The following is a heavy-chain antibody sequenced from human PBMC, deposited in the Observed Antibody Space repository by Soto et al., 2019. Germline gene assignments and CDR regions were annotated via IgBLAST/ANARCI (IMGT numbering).Heavy chain of an antibody. CDR2: KKQDGSEE. Sequence: GGSLRLSCGASGFSISRYWMTWVRQAPGKGLEWVADKKQDGSEEYYVDSVKGRFTVSRDNARNSLFLQMNSLRAEDTALYYCARVARGSGSYAAFVYFDSWGPGTLVTVSS. D-gene: IGHD3-10*01. V-gene: IGHV3-7*01. CDR3: ARVARGSGSYAAFVYFDS. CDR1: GFSISRYW. J-gene: IGHJ4*02.